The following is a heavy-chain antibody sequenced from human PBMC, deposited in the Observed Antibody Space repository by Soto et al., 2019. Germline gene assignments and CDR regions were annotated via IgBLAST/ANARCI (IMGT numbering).Heavy chain of an antibody. Sequence: ASVKVSCKASGYIFTSYAMHWVRQAPGQRLEWMGWINAGNGNTKYSQKFQGKVTITRDTSASTAYMELSSLRSEDTAVYYCACGMLRRPETYFDYCGQGTLVTVSS. CDR3: ACGMLRRPETYFDY. CDR1: GYIFTSYA. D-gene: IGHD2-21*01. J-gene: IGHJ4*02. CDR2: INAGNGNT. V-gene: IGHV1-3*01.